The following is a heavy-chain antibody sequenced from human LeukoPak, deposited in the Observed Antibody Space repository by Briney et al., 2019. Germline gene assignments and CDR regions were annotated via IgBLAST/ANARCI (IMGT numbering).Heavy chain of an antibody. CDR1: GFIFEFYA. D-gene: IGHD3-3*01. V-gene: IGHV3-23*01. J-gene: IGHJ4*02. CDR3: AKRFLEWLFDY. CDR2: IIGSGGNT. Sequence: GGSLRLSCAASGFIFEFYAMSWVRQAPGKELEWVSGIIGSGGNTYYADSVKGRFTISRDNSKNTLSLQMNSLRAEDTAVYYCAKRFLEWLFDYWGQGTLVTVSS.